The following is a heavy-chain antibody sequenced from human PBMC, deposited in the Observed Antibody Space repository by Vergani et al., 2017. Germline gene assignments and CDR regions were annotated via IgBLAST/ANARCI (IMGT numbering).Heavy chain of an antibody. J-gene: IGHJ2*01. V-gene: IGHV3-74*01. CDR1: GFTFSRYW. Sequence: EVQLVESGGGLVQPGGSLRLSCAASGFTFSRYWMHWVRQAPGKGVVWVSRINSDGSSTSYADSVKGRFTISRDNAKNTLYLQMNSLRAEDTAVYYCAREGDYDFWSGYYRSFDLWGRGTLVTVSS. CDR2: INSDGSST. CDR3: AREGDYDFWSGYYRSFDL. D-gene: IGHD3-3*01.